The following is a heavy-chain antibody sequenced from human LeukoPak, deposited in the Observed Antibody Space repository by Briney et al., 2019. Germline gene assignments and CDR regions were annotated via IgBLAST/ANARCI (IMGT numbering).Heavy chain of an antibody. V-gene: IGHV3-73*01. CDR3: RAAADLNDY. Sequence: GGSLKLSCAASGFTFSGSSMHWVRQASGKGLEWLGRIRSKADSYTTAYAASVKGRFIVSRDDSKNTAYLQMNSLKTEDTAVYYCRAAADLNDYWGQGTLVTVSS. D-gene: IGHD6-13*01. CDR2: IRSKADSYTT. CDR1: GFTFSGSS. J-gene: IGHJ4*02.